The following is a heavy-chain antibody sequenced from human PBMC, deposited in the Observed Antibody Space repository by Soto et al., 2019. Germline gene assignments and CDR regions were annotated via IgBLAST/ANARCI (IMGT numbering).Heavy chain of an antibody. D-gene: IGHD3-3*01. Sequence: SVKVSCKASGGTFSSYAISWVRQAPGQGLEWMGGIIPIFGTANYAQKFQGRVTVTADESTSTAYMELSSLRSEDTAVYYCAVGLRFLEWLTWFDPWGQGTLVTVS. J-gene: IGHJ5*02. CDR1: GGTFSSYA. CDR3: AVGLRFLEWLTWFDP. CDR2: IIPIFGTA. V-gene: IGHV1-69*13.